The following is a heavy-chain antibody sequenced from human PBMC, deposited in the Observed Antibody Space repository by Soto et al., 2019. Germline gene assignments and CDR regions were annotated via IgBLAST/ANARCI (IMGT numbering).Heavy chain of an antibody. J-gene: IGHJ5*02. CDR1: GYTFTGYD. V-gene: IGHV1-8*01. CDR3: ARGHNLVGWFDP. Sequence: ASVKVSCKASGYTFTGYDINWVRQATGQGLEWMGWMNPNSGNTGYAQKFQGRVTMTRNTSISTAYMELSSLRSEDTAVYYCARGHNLVGWFDPWGQGTLVTVSS. D-gene: IGHD1-26*01. CDR2: MNPNSGNT.